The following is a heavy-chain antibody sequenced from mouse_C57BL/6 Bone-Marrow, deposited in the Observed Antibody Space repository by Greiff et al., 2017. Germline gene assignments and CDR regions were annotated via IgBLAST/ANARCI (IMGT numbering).Heavy chain of an antibody. CDR1: GYTFTEYT. Sequence: VQLQQSGAELVKPGASVKLSCKASGYTFTEYTIHWVRQRSGQGLEWIGWFYPGSGSIKYNEKFKDKATLTADKSSSTVYMELSRLTSEDSAVYFCSRHEEGGGYYVYAMDYWGQGTSVTVSS. J-gene: IGHJ4*01. CDR2: FYPGSGSI. D-gene: IGHD2-3*01. CDR3: SRHEEGGGYYVYAMDY. V-gene: IGHV1-62-2*01.